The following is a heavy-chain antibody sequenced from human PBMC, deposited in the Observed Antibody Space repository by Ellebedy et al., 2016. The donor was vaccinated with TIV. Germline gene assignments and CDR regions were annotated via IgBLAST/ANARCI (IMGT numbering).Heavy chain of an antibody. J-gene: IGHJ4*02. CDR2: IRSKAYGGTT. Sequence: GESLKISXTASGFTFGDYAMSWFRQAPGKGLEWVGFIRSKAYGGTTEYAASVKGRFTISRDDSKSIAYLQMNSLKTEDTAVYYCTRDGRDIVVVPAAIPDYWGQGTLVTVSS. CDR1: GFTFGDYA. D-gene: IGHD2-2*01. V-gene: IGHV3-49*03. CDR3: TRDGRDIVVVPAAIPDY.